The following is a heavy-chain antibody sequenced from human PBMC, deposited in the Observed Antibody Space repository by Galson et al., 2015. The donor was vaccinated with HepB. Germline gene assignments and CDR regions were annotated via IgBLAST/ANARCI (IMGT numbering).Heavy chain of an antibody. J-gene: IGHJ3*02. Sequence: SVKVSCKASGDIFKNYAINWVRQAPGQGLEWMGGIIALFGTANYAQNFQGRVTITADDSTSTAYMELSGLRSEDTAVYYCASFRERDDFWSGYHDAFDIWGRGTMVTVSS. CDR2: IIALFGTA. V-gene: IGHV1-69*13. CDR3: ASFRERDDFWSGYHDAFDI. CDR1: GDIFKNYA. D-gene: IGHD3-3*01.